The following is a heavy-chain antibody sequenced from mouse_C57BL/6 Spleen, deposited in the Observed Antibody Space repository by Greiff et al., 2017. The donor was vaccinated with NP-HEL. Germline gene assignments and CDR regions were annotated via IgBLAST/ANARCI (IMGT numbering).Heavy chain of an antibody. CDR3: TTRYGSSYFDY. CDR2: IDPEDGDT. V-gene: IGHV14-1*01. CDR1: GFNITDYY. J-gene: IGHJ2*01. Sequence: EVQLQQSGAELVRPGASVKLSCTASGFNITDYYMHWVKQRPEQGLEWIGRIDPEDGDTEYAPKFQGKATMTADTSSNTAYLQLSSLTSEDTAVYYCTTRYGSSYFDYWGQGTTLTVSS. D-gene: IGHD1-1*01.